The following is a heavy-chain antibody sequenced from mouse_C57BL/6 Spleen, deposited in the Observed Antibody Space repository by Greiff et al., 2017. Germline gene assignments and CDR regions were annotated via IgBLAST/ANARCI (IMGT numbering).Heavy chain of an antibody. CDR1: GYTFTSSW. D-gene: IGHD2-4*01. CDR2: INPSSGYT. J-gene: IGHJ3*01. CDR3: ARGERLPFFAY. V-gene: IGHV1-7*01. Sequence: QVQLQQSGAELAKPGASVKLSCKASGYTFTSSWMHWVKQRPGQGLEWIGYINPSSGYTKYNQKFKDKATLTADKSSSTAYMQLSSLTYDDSAVYYCARGERLPFFAYWGQGTLVTVSA.